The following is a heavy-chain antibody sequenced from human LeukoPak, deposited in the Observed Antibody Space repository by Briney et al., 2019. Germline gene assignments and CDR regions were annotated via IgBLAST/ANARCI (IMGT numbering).Heavy chain of an antibody. J-gene: IGHJ5*02. CDR1: GGSFSGYY. V-gene: IGHV4-34*01. D-gene: IGHD3-10*01. CDR2: INHSGST. Sequence: SSETLSLTCAVYGGSFSGYYWSWIRQPPRKGLEWIGEINHSGSTNYNPSLKSRVTISVDTSKNQFSLKLSSVTAADTAVYYCARGSPVMVRGVKNWFDPWGQGTLVTVSS. CDR3: ARGSPVMVRGVKNWFDP.